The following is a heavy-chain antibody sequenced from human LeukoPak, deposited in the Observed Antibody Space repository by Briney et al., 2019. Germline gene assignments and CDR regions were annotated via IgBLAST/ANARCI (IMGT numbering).Heavy chain of an antibody. Sequence: PSETLSLTCTVSGGSISSSSYYWGWIRQPPGKGLEWIGSIYYSGSTYYNPSLKSRVTISVDTSKNQFSLKLSSVTAADTAVYYCARDQGMDAYNWFDPWGQGTLVTVSS. J-gene: IGHJ5*02. D-gene: IGHD2-8*01. CDR2: IYYSGST. CDR3: ARDQGMDAYNWFDP. V-gene: IGHV4-39*07. CDR1: GGSISSSSYY.